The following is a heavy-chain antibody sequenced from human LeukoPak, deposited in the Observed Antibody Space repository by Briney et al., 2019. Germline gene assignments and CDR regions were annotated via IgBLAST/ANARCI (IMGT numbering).Heavy chain of an antibody. Sequence: GGSLRLSCAASGFTFSSYSMNWVRQAPGKGLEWVSYISGSSSTMFYADSVKGRYTISRDNAKNSLYLQMNSLRAEDTAVYYCARVRLAAEGTCFDCWGQGTLVTVSS. CDR3: ARVRLAAEGTCFDC. CDR1: GFTFSSYS. V-gene: IGHV3-48*04. D-gene: IGHD6-13*01. CDR2: ISGSSSTM. J-gene: IGHJ4*02.